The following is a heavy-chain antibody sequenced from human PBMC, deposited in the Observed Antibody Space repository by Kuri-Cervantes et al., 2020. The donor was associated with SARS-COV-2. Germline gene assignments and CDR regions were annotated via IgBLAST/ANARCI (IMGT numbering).Heavy chain of an antibody. Sequence: SETLSLTCTVFGGSISSSSYYWGWIRQPPGKGLEWIGSIYYSGSTNYNPSLKSRVTISVDTSKNQFSLKLSSVTAADTAVYYCARGPTDYYGSGSYSDYYYYYSMDVWGQGTTVTVSS. CDR2: IYYSGST. CDR1: GGSISSSSYY. CDR3: ARGPTDYYGSGSYSDYYYYYSMDV. J-gene: IGHJ6*02. D-gene: IGHD3-10*01. V-gene: IGHV4-39*07.